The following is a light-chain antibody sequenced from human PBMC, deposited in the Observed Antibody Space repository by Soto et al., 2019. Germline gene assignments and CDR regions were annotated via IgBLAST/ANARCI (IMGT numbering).Light chain of an antibody. CDR2: WTS. J-gene: IGKJ1*01. Sequence: DIVVTQSPDSLAVSLGERATINCRSSQNVLYNKKNYLAWYQQRPGQPPQLLISWTSTRQSGVPDRFSGSGSGTDFTLTISSLQAEDVAVYYCQQYYNSPWTFGQGTKVEIK. CDR3: QQYYNSPWT. CDR1: QNVLYNKKNY. V-gene: IGKV4-1*01.